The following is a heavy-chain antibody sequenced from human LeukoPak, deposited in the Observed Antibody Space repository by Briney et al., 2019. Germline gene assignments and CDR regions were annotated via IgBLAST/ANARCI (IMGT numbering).Heavy chain of an antibody. CDR1: GFTFSSYA. CDR3: AKARAVVVITTGASFDY. V-gene: IGHV3-23*01. CDR2: ISGSGGST. Sequence: GGSLRLSCAASGFTFSSYAMSWVRQAPGKGLEWVSAISGSGGSTDYADSVKGRFTISRDNSKNTLYLQMNSLRAEDTAVYYCAKARAVVVITTGASFDYWGQGTLVTVSS. J-gene: IGHJ4*02. D-gene: IGHD3-22*01.